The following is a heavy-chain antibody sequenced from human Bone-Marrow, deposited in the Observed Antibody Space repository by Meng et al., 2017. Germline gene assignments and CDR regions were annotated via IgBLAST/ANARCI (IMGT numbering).Heavy chain of an antibody. D-gene: IGHD3-22*01. V-gene: IGHV1-46*01. Sequence: ASVKVSCKASGYTFTSYYMHWVRQAPGQGLEWMGIINPSGGSTSYAQKFQGRVTMTRDTSTSTVYMELSSLRSEDTAVYYCARDRPEGYYLGDSSGYYRDDAFDIWGQGTMVTVSS. J-gene: IGHJ3*02. CDR1: GYTFTSYY. CDR2: INPSGGST. CDR3: ARDRPEGYYLGDSSGYYRDDAFDI.